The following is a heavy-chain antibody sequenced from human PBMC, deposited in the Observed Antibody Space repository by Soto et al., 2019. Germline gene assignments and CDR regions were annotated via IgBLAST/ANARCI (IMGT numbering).Heavy chain of an antibody. CDR3: ASGDYDFWSGPGGGMDV. Sequence: SVKVSCKACGGTFSSYAISWVRQAPRQGLEWMGGIIPIFGTANYAQKFQGRVTITADESTSTAYMELSSLRSEDTAVYYCASGDYDFWSGPGGGMDVWGQGTTVTVSS. J-gene: IGHJ6*02. CDR2: IIPIFGTA. CDR1: GGTFSSYA. V-gene: IGHV1-69*13. D-gene: IGHD3-3*01.